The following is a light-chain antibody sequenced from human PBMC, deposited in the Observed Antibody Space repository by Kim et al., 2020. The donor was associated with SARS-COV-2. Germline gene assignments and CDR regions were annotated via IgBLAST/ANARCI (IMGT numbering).Light chain of an antibody. Sequence: DIQMTQYPSSLSASVGGRVTISCRASQDTSSYLNWQQQQPGKAPKILIYSASSLRTGVPSRFRGSGSGTEFTLTISSLQPEESATYYCQQTFSRPYTFGQGTKLEIK. J-gene: IGKJ2*01. CDR1: QDTSSY. V-gene: IGKV1-39*01. CDR2: SAS. CDR3: QQTFSRPYT.